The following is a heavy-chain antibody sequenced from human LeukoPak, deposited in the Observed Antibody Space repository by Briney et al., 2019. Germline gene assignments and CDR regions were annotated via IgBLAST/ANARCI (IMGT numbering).Heavy chain of an antibody. J-gene: IGHJ4*02. Sequence: GGSLRLSCAASEFTFSSYAMSWVRQAPGKGLEWVSAISGSGGSTYYADSVKGRFTISRDNSKNTLYLQMNSLRAEDTAVYYCAKDAGYDSSGEVDYWGQGTLVTVSS. CDR2: ISGSGGST. D-gene: IGHD3-22*01. V-gene: IGHV3-23*01. CDR3: AKDAGYDSSGEVDY. CDR1: EFTFSSYA.